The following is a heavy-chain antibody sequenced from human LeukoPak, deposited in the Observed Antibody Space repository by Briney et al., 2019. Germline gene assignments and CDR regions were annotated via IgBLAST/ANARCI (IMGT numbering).Heavy chain of an antibody. V-gene: IGHV4-59*01. Sequence: SETLSLTCTVSGGSISSYYWSWIRQPPGKGPEWIGYIYYSGSTNYNPSLKSRVTISVDTSKNQFSPKLSSVTAADTAVYYCARSRGYFDYWGQGTLVTVSS. CDR2: IYYSGST. CDR3: ARSRGYFDY. J-gene: IGHJ4*02. CDR1: GGSISSYY.